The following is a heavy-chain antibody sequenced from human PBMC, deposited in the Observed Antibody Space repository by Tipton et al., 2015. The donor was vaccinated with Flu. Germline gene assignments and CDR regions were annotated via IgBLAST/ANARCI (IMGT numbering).Heavy chain of an antibody. Sequence: NGRYWDWVRQPPGKGLEWIGNIHHRGSTYYSPSLKSRVTISMDTSKNQFSLTLISVTAADTAIYYCARDRPYGDFSETLDYWGQGMLVTISS. CDR3: ARDRPYGDFSETLDY. CDR2: IHHRGST. CDR1: NGRY. V-gene: IGHV4-38-2*02. J-gene: IGHJ4*02. D-gene: IGHD4-17*01.